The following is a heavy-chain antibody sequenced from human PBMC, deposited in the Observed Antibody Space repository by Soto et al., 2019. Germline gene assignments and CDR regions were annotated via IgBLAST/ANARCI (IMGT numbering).Heavy chain of an antibody. CDR3: ARGTIYCSGGSCYSGGYYGMDV. J-gene: IGHJ6*02. CDR2: IWYDGSNK. CDR1: GFTFSSYG. D-gene: IGHD2-15*01. V-gene: IGHV3-33*01. Sequence: QVQLVESGGGVVQPGRSLRLSCAASGFTFSSYGMHWVRQAPGKGLEWVAVIWYDGSNKYYADSVKGRFTISRDNSKNTVYLQMNSLRAEDTAVYYCARGTIYCSGGSCYSGGYYGMDVWGQGTTVTVSS.